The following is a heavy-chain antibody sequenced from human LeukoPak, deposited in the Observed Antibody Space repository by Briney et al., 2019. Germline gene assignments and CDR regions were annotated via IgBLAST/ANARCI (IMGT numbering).Heavy chain of an antibody. V-gene: IGHV4-4*09. Sequence: SETVSLTCTVSVGSNSGYYWSWIRQPPGKGLEWIGYIYSSGSTTYNSSLKSRVTISVDTSKNQFSLKLSSVTAADTAVYYCARRAVAENYFDYWGQGTLVTVSS. CDR2: IYSSGST. J-gene: IGHJ4*02. CDR3: ARRAVAENYFDY. D-gene: IGHD6-19*01. CDR1: VGSNSGYY.